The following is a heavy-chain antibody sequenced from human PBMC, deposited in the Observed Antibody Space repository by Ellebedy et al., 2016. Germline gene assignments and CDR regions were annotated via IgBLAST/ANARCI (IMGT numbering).Heavy chain of an antibody. V-gene: IGHV3-74*01. CDR1: GFTFSSYW. CDR3: ARASMDYGGNYDY. CDR2: MNGGGSST. D-gene: IGHD4-23*01. J-gene: IGHJ4*02. Sequence: GESLKISXTASGFTFSSYWMYWIRQPPGKGLVLVSRMNGGGSSTNDADSAKGRFIISRDNAKNTVYLQMNSLRAEDTAVYYCARASMDYGGNYDYWGQGTLVTVSS.